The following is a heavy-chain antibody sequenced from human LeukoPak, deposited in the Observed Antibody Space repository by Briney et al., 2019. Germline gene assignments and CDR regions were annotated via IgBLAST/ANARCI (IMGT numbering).Heavy chain of an antibody. CDR1: GFTFSSYG. J-gene: IGHJ4*02. CDR2: ISYDGSNK. Sequence: GGSLRPSCAASGFTFSSYGMHWVRQAPGKGLEWVAVISYDGSNKYYADSVKGRFTISRDNSKNTLYLQMNSLRAEDTAVYYCAKADRTSYYFDYWGQGTLVTVSS. D-gene: IGHD1-14*01. CDR3: AKADRTSYYFDY. V-gene: IGHV3-30*18.